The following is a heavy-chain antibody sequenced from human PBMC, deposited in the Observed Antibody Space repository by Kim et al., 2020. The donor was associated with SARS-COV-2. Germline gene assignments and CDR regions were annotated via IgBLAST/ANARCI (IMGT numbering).Heavy chain of an antibody. D-gene: IGHD3-22*01. V-gene: IGHV3-23*01. J-gene: IGHJ4*02. Sequence: ADSVQGRFTISRDNSKNPLYLQSNSLRAEDTAVYYCASKVGDSSGYYLDYWGQGTLVTVSS. CDR3: ASKVGDSSGYYLDY.